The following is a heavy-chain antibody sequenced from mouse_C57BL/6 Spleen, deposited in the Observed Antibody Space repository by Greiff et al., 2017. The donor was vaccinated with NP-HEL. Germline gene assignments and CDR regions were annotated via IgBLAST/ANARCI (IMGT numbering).Heavy chain of an antibody. CDR1: GFTFTDYY. D-gene: IGHD2-1*01. CDR2: IRNKANGYTT. Sequence: DVKLVESGGGLVQLGGSLSLSCAASGFTFTDYYMSWVRQPPGKALEWLGFIRNKANGYTTEYSASVKGRFTISRDNSQSILYLQMNALRAEDSATYYCARYGKAMDYWGQGTSVTVSS. CDR3: ARYGKAMDY. J-gene: IGHJ4*01. V-gene: IGHV7-3*01.